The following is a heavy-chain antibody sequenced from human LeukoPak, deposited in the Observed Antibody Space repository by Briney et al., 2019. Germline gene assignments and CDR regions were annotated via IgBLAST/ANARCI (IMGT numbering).Heavy chain of an antibody. V-gene: IGHV4-31*03. Sequence: PSETLSLTCTVSGGSISSGGYYWSWIRQHPGKGLEWIGYTYYSGSTYYNPSLKSRVTISVDTSKNQFSLKLSSVTAADTAVYYCASGIAAAGTSPWFDPWGQGTLVTVSS. CDR1: GGSISSGGYY. CDR2: TYYSGST. D-gene: IGHD6-13*01. J-gene: IGHJ5*02. CDR3: ASGIAAAGTSPWFDP.